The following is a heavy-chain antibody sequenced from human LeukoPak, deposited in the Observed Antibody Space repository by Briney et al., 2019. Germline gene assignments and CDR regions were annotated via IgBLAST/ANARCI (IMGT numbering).Heavy chain of an antibody. V-gene: IGHV1-69*06. CDR1: GGIFSSYA. D-gene: IGHD2-15*01. Sequence: SVKVSCKASGGIFSSYAISWVRQAPGQGLEWMGGIIPIFGKANYAQKFQGRVTITANKYTSTAYMGLSSLRSEDTAVYYCARDHTWSVVGEYCSGGSCYLNWFDPWGQGTLVTVSS. CDR3: ARDHTWSVVGEYCSGGSCYLNWFDP. J-gene: IGHJ5*02. CDR2: IIPIFGKA.